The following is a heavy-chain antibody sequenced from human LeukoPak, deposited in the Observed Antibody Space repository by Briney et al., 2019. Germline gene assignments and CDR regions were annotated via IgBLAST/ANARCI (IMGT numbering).Heavy chain of an antibody. V-gene: IGHV4-39*07. D-gene: IGHD4-11*01. CDR1: GGSISSSSYY. CDR3: ARVPHDYSNYYYYYYYMDV. Sequence: PSETLSLTCTVSGGSISSSSYYWGWIRQPPGKGLEWIGSIYYSGGTYYNPSLKSRVTISVDTSKNQFSLKLSSVTAADTAVYYCARVPHDYSNYYYYYYYMDVWGKGTTVTVSS. J-gene: IGHJ6*03. CDR2: IYYSGGT.